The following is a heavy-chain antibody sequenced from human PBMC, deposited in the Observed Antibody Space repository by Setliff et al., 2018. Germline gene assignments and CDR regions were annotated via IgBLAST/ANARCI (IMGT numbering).Heavy chain of an antibody. D-gene: IGHD6-19*01. CDR1: GGSISSYY. Sequence: SETLSLTCTVSGGSISSYYWSWIRQPAGKGLEWSGHSYIGGSANYNPSLKSRVTMSIDTSKNQFSLKLNSVTAADMAVYYCAREQWLDPPGYYYMDVWAKGTTVTVSS. CDR2: SYIGGSA. V-gene: IGHV4-4*07. J-gene: IGHJ6*03. CDR3: AREQWLDPPGYYYMDV.